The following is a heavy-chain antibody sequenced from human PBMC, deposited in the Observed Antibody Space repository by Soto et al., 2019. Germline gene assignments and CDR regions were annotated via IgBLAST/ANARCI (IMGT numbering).Heavy chain of an antibody. V-gene: IGHV4-59*08. D-gene: IGHD1-20*01. Sequence: QVQLQESGPGLVKDSETLSLTCSVSGDSITAYYWSWIRQSPGKGLEWIGYIYHAGNTNYNLSLRGRVTMSVDTSRNRFSLKLKSVTAADTAIYYCARLNYYFHHWGQGTLVTVSS. CDR3: ARLNYYFHH. CDR2: IYHAGNT. J-gene: IGHJ4*02. CDR1: GDSITAYY.